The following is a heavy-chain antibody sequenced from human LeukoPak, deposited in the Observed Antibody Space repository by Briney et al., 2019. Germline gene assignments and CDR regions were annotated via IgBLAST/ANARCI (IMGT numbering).Heavy chain of an antibody. D-gene: IGHD1-26*01. J-gene: IGHJ4*02. CDR2: IGVFNGNR. Sequence: ASVKVSCKTSGYTFSRYGFSWVRQAPGQRLEWIGWIGVFNGNRNYAKSVQGRITLTADTSTNTTYMELRSLTSDDTAVYFCGRDWDWHVQFWGQGTLITVSS. CDR3: GRDWDWHVQF. CDR1: GYTFSRYG. V-gene: IGHV1-18*01.